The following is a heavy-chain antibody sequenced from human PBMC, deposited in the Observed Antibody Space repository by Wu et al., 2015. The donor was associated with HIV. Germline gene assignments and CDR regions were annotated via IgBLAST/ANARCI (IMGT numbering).Heavy chain of an antibody. CDR3: ATDFDGGIFVYYFDH. D-gene: IGHD3-16*02. CDR1: GYSCNTFY. Sequence: QEQLVQSGPEVKKPGASVKVSCSASGYSCNTFYMHWLRQAPGQGLEWMGWINPNSGATNYAQNFQPRVDMTRDTSMGTVYMELSGLTSDDTAIYYCATDFDGGIFVYYFDHWGQGXLVTVSS. CDR2: INPNSGAT. J-gene: IGHJ4*02. V-gene: IGHV1-2*02.